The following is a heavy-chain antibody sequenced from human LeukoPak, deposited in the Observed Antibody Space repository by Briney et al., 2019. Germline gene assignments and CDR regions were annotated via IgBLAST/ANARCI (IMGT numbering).Heavy chain of an antibody. CDR2: IYTSGST. V-gene: IGHV4-4*07. J-gene: IGHJ3*02. Sequence: SETLSLTCTVSGGSLIRYYWSWIRQPAGKGLEWIGRIYTSGSTNYNPSLKSRVTISVDKSKNQFSLKLSSVTAADTAVYYCASGDAFDIWGQGTMVTVSS. CDR3: ASGDAFDI. CDR1: GGSLIRYY.